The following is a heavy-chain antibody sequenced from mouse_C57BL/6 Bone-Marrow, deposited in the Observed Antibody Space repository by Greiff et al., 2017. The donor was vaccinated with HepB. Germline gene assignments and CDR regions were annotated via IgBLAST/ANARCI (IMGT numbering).Heavy chain of an antibody. CDR2: FYPGSGSI. Sequence: VQLQQSGAELVKPGASVKLSCKASGYTFTEYTIHWVKQRPGQGLEWIGWFYPGSGSIKYNEKFKDKATLTADKSSSTVYMELSRLTSEDSAVYFCARHEGGLLLRFAWFAYWGQGTLVTVSA. D-gene: IGHD2-9*01. J-gene: IGHJ3*01. V-gene: IGHV1-62-2*01. CDR3: ARHEGGLLLRFAWFAY. CDR1: GYTFTEYT.